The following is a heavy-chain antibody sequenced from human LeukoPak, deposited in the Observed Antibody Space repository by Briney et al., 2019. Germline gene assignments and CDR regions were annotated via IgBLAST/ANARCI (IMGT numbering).Heavy chain of an antibody. V-gene: IGHV1-3*01. D-gene: IGHD6-13*01. J-gene: IGHJ4*02. CDR3: ASWGIAAAWYNI. Sequence: EASVTVSCKASGYTFTSYGMHWVRQAPGQRLEWMGWINAGNGNTKYSQKFQGRVTITRDTSASTAYMELSSLRSEDTAVYYCASWGIAAAWYNIWGQGTLVTVSS. CDR2: INAGNGNT. CDR1: GYTFTSYG.